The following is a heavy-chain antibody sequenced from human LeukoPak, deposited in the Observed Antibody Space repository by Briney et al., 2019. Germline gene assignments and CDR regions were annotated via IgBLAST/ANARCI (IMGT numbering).Heavy chain of an antibody. CDR3: ARQIASAGTAGFDF. V-gene: IGHV4-4*07. D-gene: IGHD6-13*01. J-gene: IGHJ4*02. CDR2: IYSTGST. Sequence: SETLSLTCTVSGGSISSYYWSWIRQPARKGLEWIGRIYSTGSTNYNPFLKSRATMSVDTSKNQFSLRLRSVTAADTAVYYCARQIASAGTAGFDFWGQGALVTVSS. CDR1: GGSISSYY.